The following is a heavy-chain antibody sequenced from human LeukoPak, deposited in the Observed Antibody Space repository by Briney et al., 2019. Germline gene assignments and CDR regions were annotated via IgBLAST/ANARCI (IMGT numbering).Heavy chain of an antibody. D-gene: IGHD1-1*01. CDR3: ARGGPATTIDY. CDR1: GFTISNYY. J-gene: IGHJ4*02. CDR2: IYTGGNT. Sequence: GGSLRLSCAASGFTISNYYMSWVRQAPGKGLEWVSVIYTGGNTYYTDAVKGRFTISRHNSKNTLYLQMNNLRAEDTAVYYCARGGPATTIDYWGRETLVTVSS. V-gene: IGHV3-53*04.